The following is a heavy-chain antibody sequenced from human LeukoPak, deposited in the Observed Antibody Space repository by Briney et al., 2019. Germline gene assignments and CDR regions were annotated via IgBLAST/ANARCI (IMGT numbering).Heavy chain of an antibody. J-gene: IGHJ4*02. D-gene: IGHD5-12*01. CDR2: LNPNSGNT. CDR3: ARDDADSAYADGDY. V-gene: IGHV1-8*03. CDR1: GYTFTSSE. Sequence: ASVKVSCKASGYTFTSSEIHWVRQAPGQGLEWMGWLNPNSGNTGYAQKFQGRVTIIADKSTSTDYMELSSLRSEDTAVYYCARDDADSAYADGDYWGQGTLVTVSS.